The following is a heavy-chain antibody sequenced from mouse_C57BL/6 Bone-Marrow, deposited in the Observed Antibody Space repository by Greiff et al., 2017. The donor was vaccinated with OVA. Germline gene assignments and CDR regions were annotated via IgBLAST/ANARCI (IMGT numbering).Heavy chain of an antibody. V-gene: IGHV1-26*01. CDR3: ARKVYDYDGPWGAY. CDR2: INPNNGGT. CDR1: GYTFTDYY. Sequence: EVQLQQSGPELVKPGASVKISCKASGYTFTDYYMHWVKQSHGQSLEWIGDINPNNGGTSYNQKFKGKATLTVDKSSSTAYMELRSLTSEDSAVYYCARKVYDYDGPWGAYWGQGTLVTVSA. J-gene: IGHJ3*01. D-gene: IGHD2-4*01.